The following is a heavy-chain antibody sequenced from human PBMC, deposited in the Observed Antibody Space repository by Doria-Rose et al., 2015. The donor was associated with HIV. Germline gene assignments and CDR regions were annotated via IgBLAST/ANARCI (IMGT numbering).Heavy chain of an antibody. V-gene: IGHV2-26*01. D-gene: IGHD6-13*01. Sequence: ESGPVLVKPTETLTPTCTVSGGSLSSPGMGVSWIRQPPGKALEWLANIFSDDERSYKTSLKSRLTISRGTSKSQVVLTMTDMDPVDTATYYCARIKSSRWYHKYYFDFWGQGTLVIVSA. J-gene: IGHJ4*02. CDR3: ARIKSSRWYHKYYFDF. CDR2: IFSDDER. CDR1: GGSLSSPGMG.